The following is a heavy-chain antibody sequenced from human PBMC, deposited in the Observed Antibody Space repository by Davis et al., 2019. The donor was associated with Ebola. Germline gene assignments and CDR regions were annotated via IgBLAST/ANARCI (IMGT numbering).Heavy chain of an antibody. J-gene: IGHJ4*02. CDR2: IYPGDSDT. CDR3: ARRGGWSGAFLDY. V-gene: IGHV5-51*01. D-gene: IGHD3-3*02. Sequence: GESLKISCKGSGYTFTTYWIGWVRQMPGKGLGWMGIIYPGDSDTRYSPSFQGQVTISADKSISTAYLQWSSLKASDTAMYYCARRGGWSGAFLDYWGQGTLVTVSS. CDR1: GYTFTTYW.